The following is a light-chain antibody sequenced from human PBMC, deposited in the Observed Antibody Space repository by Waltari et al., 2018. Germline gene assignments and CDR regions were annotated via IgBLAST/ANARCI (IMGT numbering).Light chain of an antibody. CDR2: WAS. CDR3: QQYYSTPPYT. J-gene: IGKJ2*01. CDR1: QIVLYSSNNKNY. V-gene: IGKV4-1*01. Sequence: DIVMTQSPDSLAVSLGERATIHCQSSQIVLYSSNNKNYLAWYQQKPGQPPKVLIYWASFRESGVPDRFSGSGSETDFTLTISSLQAEDVAVYYCQQYYSTPPYTFGQGTKLEIK.